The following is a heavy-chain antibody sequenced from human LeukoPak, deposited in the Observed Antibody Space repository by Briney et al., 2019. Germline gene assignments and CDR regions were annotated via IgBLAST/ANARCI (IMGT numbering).Heavy chain of an antibody. CDR2: IYYSGST. Sequence: SQTLSLTCTVSGGSISSGGYYWSWIRQHPGKGLEWIGYIYYSGSTYYNPSLKSRVTISVDTSKNQFSLKLSSVTAADTAVYYCAREDRAMAHFDYWGQGTLVTVSS. CDR1: GGSISSGGYY. V-gene: IGHV4-31*03. J-gene: IGHJ4*02. CDR3: AREDRAMAHFDY. D-gene: IGHD6-19*01.